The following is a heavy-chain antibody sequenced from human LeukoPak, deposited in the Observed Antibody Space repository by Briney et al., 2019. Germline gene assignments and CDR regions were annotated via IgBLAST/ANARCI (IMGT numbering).Heavy chain of an antibody. CDR1: GGSISGYY. D-gene: IGHD1-7*01. CDR2: VYTSGST. CDR3: ARLITGTTTAFDI. V-gene: IGHV4-4*07. Sequence: SETLSLTCSVSGGSISGYYWTWIRQPAGKGLEWLGRVYTSGSTHYNPSLKTRLTMSVDTSKNQFSLKLSSMTAADAAVDYCARLITGTTTAFDICGQGTMVTVSS. J-gene: IGHJ3*02.